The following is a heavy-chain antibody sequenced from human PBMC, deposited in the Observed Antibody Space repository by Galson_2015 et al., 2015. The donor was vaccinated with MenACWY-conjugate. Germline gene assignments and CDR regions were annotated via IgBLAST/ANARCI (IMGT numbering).Heavy chain of an antibody. CDR2: IYYSGST. CDR3: ARMMATIGYSMDV. D-gene: IGHD5-24*01. V-gene: IGHV4-59*01. Sequence: SETLSLTCTVSAGSISSYYWSWVRQPPGKGLEWIGYIYYSGSTNYNPSLKSRVTISVDTSKNQFSLKLSSVTAADTAVYYCARMMATIGYSMDVWGQGTTVTVSS. CDR1: AGSISSYY. J-gene: IGHJ6*02.